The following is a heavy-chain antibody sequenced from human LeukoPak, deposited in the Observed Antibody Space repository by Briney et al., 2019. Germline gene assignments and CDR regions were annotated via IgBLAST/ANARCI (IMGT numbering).Heavy chain of an antibody. CDR3: ARQLTGFDY. CDR2: TYYGSKWYN. Sequence: SQTLSLTCAISGDSVSSNSAAWNWIRQSPSRGLEWLGRTYYGSKWYNEYAISVKSPITINADTSKNQFSLQLNSVTPADTAVYYCARQLTGFDYWGQATLVTVSS. J-gene: IGHJ4*02. D-gene: IGHD7-27*01. V-gene: IGHV6-1*01. CDR1: GDSVSSNSAA.